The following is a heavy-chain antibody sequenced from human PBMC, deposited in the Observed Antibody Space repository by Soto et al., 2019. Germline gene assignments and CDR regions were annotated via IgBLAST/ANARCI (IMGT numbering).Heavy chain of an antibody. Sequence: SETLSLTCTVSGGSISSYYWSWIRQPPGKGLEWIGYIYYSGSTNYNPSLKSRVTISVDTSKNQFSLKLSSVTAADTAVYYCARGGRYYYDSGGFDYWGQGTLVTVSS. CDR2: IYYSGST. V-gene: IGHV4-59*01. D-gene: IGHD3-22*01. J-gene: IGHJ4*02. CDR3: ARGGRYYYDSGGFDY. CDR1: GGSISSYY.